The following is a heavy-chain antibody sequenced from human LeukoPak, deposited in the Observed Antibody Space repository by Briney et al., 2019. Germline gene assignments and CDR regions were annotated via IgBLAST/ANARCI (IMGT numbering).Heavy chain of an antibody. CDR1: GGSFSGYY. J-gene: IGHJ5*02. D-gene: IGHD6-6*01. Sequence: SETLSLTCAVYGGSFSGYYWSWLRQPPGKGLEWIGEINHSGSTNYNPSLKSRVTISVDTSKNQFSLKLSSVTAADTAVYYCARRPYSSSSGSRWFDPWGQGTLVTVSS. CDR3: ARRPYSSSSGSRWFDP. V-gene: IGHV4-34*01. CDR2: INHSGST.